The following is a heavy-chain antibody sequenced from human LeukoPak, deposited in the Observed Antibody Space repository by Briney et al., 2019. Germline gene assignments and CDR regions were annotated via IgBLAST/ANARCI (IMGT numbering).Heavy chain of an antibody. Sequence: PGGSLRLSCAASGFTFSNHWMHWVRLAPGKGLEWIGSFYDSGNTYYNPSLKSRVTISVDTSKNQFSLKVRFVTAADTAVYFCARGKSRGSHIDYWGQGTLVTVSS. CDR1: GFTFSNHW. CDR3: ARGKSRGSHIDY. V-gene: IGHV4-38-2*01. D-gene: IGHD1-26*01. J-gene: IGHJ4*02. CDR2: FYDSGNT.